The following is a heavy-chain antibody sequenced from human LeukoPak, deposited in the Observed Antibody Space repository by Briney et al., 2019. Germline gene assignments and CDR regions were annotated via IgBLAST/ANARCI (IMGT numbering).Heavy chain of an antibody. CDR1: GFTFDDYA. D-gene: IGHD5-12*01. Sequence: PGGSPRLSCAASGFTFDDYAMHWVRQAPGKGLEWVSGISWNSGSIGYADSVKGRFTIPRDNAKNSLYLQMNSLRAEDTALYYCAKDMGLVAATPDYWGQGTLVTVSS. CDR3: AKDMGLVAATPDY. CDR2: ISWNSGSI. J-gene: IGHJ4*02. V-gene: IGHV3-9*01.